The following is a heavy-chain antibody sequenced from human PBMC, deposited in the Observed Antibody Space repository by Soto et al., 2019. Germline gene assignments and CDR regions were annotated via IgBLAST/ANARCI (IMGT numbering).Heavy chain of an antibody. V-gene: IGHV3-23*01. CDR3: AKVFWEGCSGGSCYFGH. CDR2: ISGSGGST. J-gene: IGHJ3*01. Sequence: EVQLLESGGGLVQPGGSLRLSCAASGFTFSSYAMSWVRQAPGKGLEWVSAISGSGGSTYYADSVKGRFTISRDNSKNTLYLQMNSLRAEDMAVYYCAKVFWEGCSGGSCYFGHWGQGTMVTVSS. D-gene: IGHD2-15*01. CDR1: GFTFSSYA.